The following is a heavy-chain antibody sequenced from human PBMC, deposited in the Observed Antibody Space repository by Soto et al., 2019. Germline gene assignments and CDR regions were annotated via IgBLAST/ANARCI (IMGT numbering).Heavy chain of an antibody. CDR3: ASHQVDILTGSRDY. Sequence: PGESLKISCKGSGYSFTSHWISWVRQMPGKGLEWMGRIDPSDSYTNYSPSFQGHVTISADKSISTAYLQWSSLKASDTAMYYCASHQVDILTGSRDYWGQGTLVTVSS. CDR2: IDPSDSYT. CDR1: GYSFTSHW. J-gene: IGHJ4*02. D-gene: IGHD3-9*01. V-gene: IGHV5-10-1*01.